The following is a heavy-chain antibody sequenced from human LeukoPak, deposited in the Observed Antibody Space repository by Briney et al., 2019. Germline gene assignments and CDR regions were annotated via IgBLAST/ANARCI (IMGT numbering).Heavy chain of an antibody. J-gene: IGHJ4*02. Sequence: ASVKVSCKASGYIFTDYYMHWVRQAPGQGLEWMGWINPNSGGTNYAQKFQGRVTMTRDTSISTAYMELSRLRSDDTAVYYCARAQERYYDYVWGIGHWGQGTLVTVSS. CDR2: INPNSGGT. D-gene: IGHD3-16*01. V-gene: IGHV1-2*02. CDR1: GYIFTDYY. CDR3: ARAQERYYDYVWGIGH.